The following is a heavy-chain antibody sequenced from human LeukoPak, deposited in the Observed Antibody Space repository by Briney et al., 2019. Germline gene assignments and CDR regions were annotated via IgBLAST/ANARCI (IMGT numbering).Heavy chain of an antibody. Sequence: PSGTLSLTCAVSGGSISSSNWRCWVRHPPGKRLEWIGEIYHSGSITYKSSLKSRVTLSVDKSKNQFSLNLTSVTAADTAVYYCRRLRTGLSLAYWGPGTLVTVSS. V-gene: IGHV4-4*02. CDR2: IYHSGSI. CDR3: RRLRTGLSLAY. D-gene: IGHD2/OR15-2a*01. CDR1: GGSISSSNW. J-gene: IGHJ4*02.